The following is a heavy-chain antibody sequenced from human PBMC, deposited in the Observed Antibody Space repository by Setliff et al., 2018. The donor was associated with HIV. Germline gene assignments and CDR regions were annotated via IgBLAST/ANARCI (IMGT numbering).Heavy chain of an antibody. J-gene: IGHJ6*03. CDR3: ARDRRAGVYYYTDV. CDR1: GYTFTDYF. Sequence: ASVKVSCKTSGYTFTDYFMHWVRQAPGQGLEWMGWIHPNSGGTVYAQKFQGRVTMTRDTSIGTAYMALSRLTFDDTAMYYCARDRRAGVYYYTDVWGTGTTVTVSS. V-gene: IGHV1-2*02. D-gene: IGHD7-27*01. CDR2: IHPNSGGT.